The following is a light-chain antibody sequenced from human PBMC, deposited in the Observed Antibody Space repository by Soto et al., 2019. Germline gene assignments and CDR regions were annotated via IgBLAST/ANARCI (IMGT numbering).Light chain of an antibody. V-gene: IGKV1-39*01. CDR3: QQSYSTQIT. CDR1: QSISSY. Sequence: DIQMTQSPSSLSASVGDRVTITCRASQSISSYLNWYQQKPGKAPKLLIYAASSLQSGVPSRFSGSGSGTDFTLTISSLQPEDFATYYCQQSYSTQITFGQGT. CDR2: AAS. J-gene: IGKJ5*01.